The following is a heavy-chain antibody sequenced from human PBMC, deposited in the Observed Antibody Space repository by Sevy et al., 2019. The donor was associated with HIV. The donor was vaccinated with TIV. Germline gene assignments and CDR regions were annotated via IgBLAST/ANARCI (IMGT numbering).Heavy chain of an antibody. CDR3: AREHSGYENYYYYGMDV. J-gene: IGHJ6*02. CDR2: IYSGGST. Sequence: GGSLRLSCAASGFTVSSNYMSWVRQAPGKGLEWGSVIYSGGSTYYADSVKGRFTISRDNSKNTLYLQMNSLRAEDTAVYYCAREHSGYENYYYYGMDVWGQGTTVTVSS. V-gene: IGHV3-53*01. D-gene: IGHD5-12*01. CDR1: GFTVSSNY.